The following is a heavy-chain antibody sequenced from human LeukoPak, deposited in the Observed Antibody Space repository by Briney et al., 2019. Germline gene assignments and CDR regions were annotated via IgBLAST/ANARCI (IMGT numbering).Heavy chain of an antibody. CDR3: ARERYYGSGSYHPYYYYMDV. J-gene: IGHJ6*03. CDR2: INPRGGST. CDR1: GYTFTSYY. V-gene: IGHV1-46*01. D-gene: IGHD3-10*01. Sequence: ASVKVSCKASGYTFTSYYMHWVRQAPGQGLEWMGIINPRGGSTSYAQKFQGRVTMTRDTSTSTVYMELSSLRSEDTAVYCCARERYYGSGSYHPYYYYMDVWGKGTTVTVSS.